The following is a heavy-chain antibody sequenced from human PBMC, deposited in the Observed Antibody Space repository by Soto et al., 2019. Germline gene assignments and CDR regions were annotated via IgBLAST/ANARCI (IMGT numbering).Heavy chain of an antibody. CDR3: ARDYYYGSGSYLTYNSYGMDV. D-gene: IGHD3-10*01. Sequence: PGESLKISCKGSGYSFTSYWISWVRQMPGKGLEWMGRIDPTDSYPNYSPSFQGHVTISADKSISTAYLQWGSLKASDTAMYYCARDYYYGSGSYLTYNSYGMDVWGQGTTVTVSS. V-gene: IGHV5-10-1*01. CDR1: GYSFTSYW. CDR2: IDPTDSYP. J-gene: IGHJ6*02.